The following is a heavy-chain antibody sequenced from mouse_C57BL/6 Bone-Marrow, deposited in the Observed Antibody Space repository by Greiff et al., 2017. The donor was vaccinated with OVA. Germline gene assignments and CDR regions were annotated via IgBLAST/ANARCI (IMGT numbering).Heavy chain of an antibody. D-gene: IGHD2-4*01. Sequence: VQLPQPGAELVKPGASVTLSCKASGYTFTSYWMQWVKQRPGQGLEWIVKIDPSDSYTNYKQKFKGKAPLTVDTSSSTAYRQLSSLTYEDAAVYYCYDYDGDWGQGTTLTVSS. V-gene: IGHV1-50*01. CDR3: YDYDGD. CDR1: GYTFTSYW. CDR2: IDPSDSYT. J-gene: IGHJ2*01.